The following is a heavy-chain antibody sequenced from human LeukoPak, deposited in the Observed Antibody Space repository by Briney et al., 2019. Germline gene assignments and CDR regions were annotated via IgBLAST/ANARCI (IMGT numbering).Heavy chain of an antibody. D-gene: IGHD3-3*01. V-gene: IGHV1-18*01. CDR2: ISAYNGNT. Sequence: GASVKVSCKASGYTFTIYGITRVRQAPGQGLEWMGWISAYNGNTNYAQKLQGRVTMTTDTSTSTAYMELRSLRSDDTAVYYCARTVEDYDFWSGYYRPDYFDYWGQGTLVTVSS. CDR3: ARTVEDYDFWSGYYRPDYFDY. J-gene: IGHJ4*02. CDR1: GYTFTIYG.